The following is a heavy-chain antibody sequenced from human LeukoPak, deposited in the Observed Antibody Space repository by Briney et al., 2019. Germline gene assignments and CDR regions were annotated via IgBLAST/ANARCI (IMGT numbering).Heavy chain of an antibody. CDR2: IYTSGST. V-gene: IGHV4-4*07. CDR3: AGVRRRDSGSYSLDP. CDR1: GGSISSYY. J-gene: IGHJ5*02. D-gene: IGHD3-10*01. Sequence: SETLSLTCTVSGGSISSYYWSWIRQPAGKGLEWIGRIYTSGSTNYNPSLKSRVTMSVDTSENQFSLKLSSVTAADTAVYYCAGVRRRDSGSYSLDPWGQGTLVTVSS.